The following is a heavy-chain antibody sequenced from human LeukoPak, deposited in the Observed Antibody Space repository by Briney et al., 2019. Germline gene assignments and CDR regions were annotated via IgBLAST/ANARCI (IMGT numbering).Heavy chain of an antibody. CDR2: ISYDGSNK. Sequence: GGSLRLSCAASGFTFSSYAMHWVRQAPGKGLEWVAVISYDGSNKYYADSVKGRFTISRDNSKNTLYLQMNSLRAEDTAVYYCAKDSGWPFDYWGQGTLVTVSS. CDR3: AKDSGWPFDY. D-gene: IGHD6-19*01. V-gene: IGHV3-30*04. CDR1: GFTFSSYA. J-gene: IGHJ4*02.